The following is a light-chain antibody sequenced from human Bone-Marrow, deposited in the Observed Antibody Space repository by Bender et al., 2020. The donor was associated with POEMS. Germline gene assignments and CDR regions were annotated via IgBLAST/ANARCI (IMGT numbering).Light chain of an antibody. CDR2: EVE. Sequence: QFALTQPASVSGSPGQSITISCTGTTSDFGTDNFVSWYQQHPDKAPKLIIYEVEKRPSWLSNRFSGSKSGNTASLAISGLQSEDEADYYCAVWDDSLNGWVFGGGTKLTVL. V-gene: IGLV2-14*02. J-gene: IGLJ3*02. CDR1: TSDFGTDNF. CDR3: AVWDDSLNGWV.